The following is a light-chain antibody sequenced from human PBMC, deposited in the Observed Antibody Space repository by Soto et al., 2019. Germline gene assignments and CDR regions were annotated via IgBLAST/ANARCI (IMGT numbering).Light chain of an antibody. J-gene: IGKJ2*02. CDR3: QQYDDLPGGT. CDR2: DAS. Sequence: DIQMTQSPSSLSASVGDRVTITCRASQDIYNSLNWYQHQPGKAPKLLIYDASNLEVGVPSRFSGRGSGTEFTFTISSLQPEDIATYYWQQYDDLPGGTFGQGTKLEI. V-gene: IGKV1-33*01. CDR1: QDIYNS.